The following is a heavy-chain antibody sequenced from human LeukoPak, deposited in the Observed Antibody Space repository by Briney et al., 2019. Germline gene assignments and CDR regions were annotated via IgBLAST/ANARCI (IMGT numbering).Heavy chain of an antibody. CDR2: ISYDGSNK. D-gene: IGHD3-22*01. V-gene: IGHV3-30-3*01. Sequence: PGRSLRLSCAASGFTFSSYAMHWVRQAPGKGLEWVAVISYDGSNKYYADSVKGRFTISRDNSKNTLYLQMNSLRAEDTAVYYCSRDPLDLYYDSSGSSYYFDYWGQGTLVTVSS. CDR3: SRDPLDLYYDSSGSSYYFDY. CDR1: GFTFSSYA. J-gene: IGHJ4*02.